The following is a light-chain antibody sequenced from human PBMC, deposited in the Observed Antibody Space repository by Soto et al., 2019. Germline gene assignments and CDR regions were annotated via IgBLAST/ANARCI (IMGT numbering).Light chain of an antibody. CDR2: AAS. V-gene: IGKV3-20*01. J-gene: IGKJ2*01. CDR3: QQYGSSPT. CDR1: QSVSSYY. Sequence: EIVLTQSPGTLSLSPGERATLPCRASQSVSSYYLAWYQQKPGQAPRLLIYAASSRATGIPDRFSGSGSGTDFTLTISRLEPEDFAVYYCQQYGSSPTFGQGTKLEIK.